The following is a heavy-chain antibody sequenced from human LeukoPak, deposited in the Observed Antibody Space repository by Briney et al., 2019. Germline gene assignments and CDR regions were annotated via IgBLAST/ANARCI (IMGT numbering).Heavy chain of an antibody. V-gene: IGHV3-48*03. CDR2: ISGSGTTT. CDR1: GFTFSSFP. D-gene: IGHD3-22*01. Sequence: SGGSLRLSCAASGFTFSSFPMNWVRQAPGKGPEWVSYISGSGTTTFYPDSVKGRFTISRDNAKNSLYLEMNSLRAEDTAVYYCARDLEDSSPFGAFDMWGQGTMVTVSS. J-gene: IGHJ3*02. CDR3: ARDLEDSSPFGAFDM.